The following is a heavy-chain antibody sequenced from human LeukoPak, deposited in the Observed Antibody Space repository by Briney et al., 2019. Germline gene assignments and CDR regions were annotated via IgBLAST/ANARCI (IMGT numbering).Heavy chain of an antibody. CDR2: IYSGGST. V-gene: IGHV3-53*01. CDR3: ARDLTVGATDY. J-gene: IGHJ4*02. D-gene: IGHD1-26*01. CDR1: GFTFGNYG. Sequence: PGGSLRLSCAASGFTFGNYGMSWVRQAPGKGLEWVSVIYSGGSTYYADSVKGRFTISRDNSKNTLYLQMNSLRAEDTAVYYCARDLTVGATDYWGQGTLVTVSS.